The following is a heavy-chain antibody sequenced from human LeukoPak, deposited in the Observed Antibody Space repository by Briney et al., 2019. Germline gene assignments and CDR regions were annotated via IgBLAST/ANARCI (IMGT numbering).Heavy chain of an antibody. Sequence: GGSLRLSCAASGFTFSTYSMKWVRQAPGKGLEWVSYISDSSAMYYADSVRGRFTISRENDRNSLFLQMNSLRAEDTAVYYCARDGGYSGYDADCWGQGTLVTVSS. CDR3: ARDGGYSGYDADC. J-gene: IGHJ4*02. V-gene: IGHV3-48*01. CDR1: GFTFSTYS. CDR2: ISDSSAM. D-gene: IGHD5-12*01.